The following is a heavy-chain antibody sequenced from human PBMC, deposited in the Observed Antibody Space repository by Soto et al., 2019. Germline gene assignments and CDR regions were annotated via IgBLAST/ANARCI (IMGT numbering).Heavy chain of an antibody. CDR3: AKDPTYDYGYFDS. J-gene: IGHJ4*02. CDR1: GFTFSSYA. V-gene: IGHV3-23*01. CDR2: IRTSVGET. D-gene: IGHD4-17*01. Sequence: GGSLRLSCAASGFTFSSYAMNWVRQAPGKGPEWVSTIRTSVGETYYAASVKGRFTISRDNSKSTVYLHLNSLPAEDTAIYYCAKDPTYDYGYFDSWGQGTRVTVSS.